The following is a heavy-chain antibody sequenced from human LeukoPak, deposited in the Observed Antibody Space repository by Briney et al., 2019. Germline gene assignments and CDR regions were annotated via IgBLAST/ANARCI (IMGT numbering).Heavy chain of an antibody. J-gene: IGHJ4*02. CDR2: IYTSGST. D-gene: IGHD4-17*01. V-gene: IGHV4-61*02. Sequence: SETLSLTCTVSGGSISSGSYYWSWIRQPAGTGLEWIGRIYTSGSTNYNPSLKSRVTISLDTSKNQFSLKLSSVTAADMAVYYCANSIDFDYGDYYFDYWGQGALVTISS. CDR1: GGSISSGSYY. CDR3: ANSIDFDYGDYYFDY.